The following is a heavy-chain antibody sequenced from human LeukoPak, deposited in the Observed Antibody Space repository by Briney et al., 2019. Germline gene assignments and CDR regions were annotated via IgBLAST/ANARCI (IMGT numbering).Heavy chain of an antibody. CDR1: GFTFSSYA. Sequence: GGSLRLSCAASGFTFSSYAMHWVRQAPGKGLEWVAVISYDGSNKYYADSVKGRFTISRDNSKNTLYLQMNSLRAEDTAVYYCAISGYYYDSSGYSRVMDYWGQGTLVTVSS. D-gene: IGHD3-22*01. CDR2: ISYDGSNK. CDR3: AISGYYYDSSGYSRVMDY. J-gene: IGHJ4*02. V-gene: IGHV3-30-3*01.